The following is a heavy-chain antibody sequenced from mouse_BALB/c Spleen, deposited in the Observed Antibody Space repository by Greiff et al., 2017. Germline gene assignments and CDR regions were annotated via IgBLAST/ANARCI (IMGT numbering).Heavy chain of an antibody. J-gene: IGHJ4*01. D-gene: IGHD2-1*01. CDR1: GYAFSSYW. CDR3: ARPSRYYGKEVRMDY. V-gene: IGHV1-80*01. Sequence: QVQLKQSGAELVRPGSSVKISCKASGYAFSSYWMNWVKQRPGQGLEWIGQIYPGDGDTNYNGKFKGKATLTADKSSSTAYMQLSSLTSEDSAVYFCARPSRYYGKEVRMDYWGQGTSVTVSS. CDR2: IYPGDGDT.